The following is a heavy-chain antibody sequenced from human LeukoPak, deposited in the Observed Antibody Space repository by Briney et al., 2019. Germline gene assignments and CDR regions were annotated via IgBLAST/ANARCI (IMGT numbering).Heavy chain of an antibody. CDR2: IYSSGST. V-gene: IGHV4-4*09. CDR3: ARHRYGGNWFDP. D-gene: IGHD3-10*01. J-gene: IGHJ5*02. Sequence: PSETLSLTCTLSGGSISSHYWSWIRHPPGKGLEWIGYIYSSGSTIYNPSLKSLVTISVDTSKNQFSLKLSSVTAADTAVYYGARHRYGGNWFDPWGQGTLVTVAS. CDR1: GGSISSHY.